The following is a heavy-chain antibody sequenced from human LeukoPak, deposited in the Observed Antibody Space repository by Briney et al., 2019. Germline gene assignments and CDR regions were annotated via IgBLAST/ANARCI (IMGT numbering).Heavy chain of an antibody. CDR1: GFTFSSYS. D-gene: IGHD6-6*01. Sequence: PGGSLRLSCAASGFTFSSYSMNWVRQAPGKGLEWVSSISSSSSYIYYADSVKGRFTISRDNAKNSLYLQMNSLRAEDTAVYYCARDAISKKLEMDYWGQGTLVTVSS. J-gene: IGHJ4*02. CDR2: ISSSSSYI. V-gene: IGHV3-21*01. CDR3: ARDAISKKLEMDY.